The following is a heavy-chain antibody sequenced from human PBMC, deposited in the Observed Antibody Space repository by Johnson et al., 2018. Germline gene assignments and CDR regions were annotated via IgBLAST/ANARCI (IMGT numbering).Heavy chain of an antibody. D-gene: IGHD6-6*01. CDR1: GFNFGGYG. V-gene: IGHV3-33*01. CDR2: IWYDGNTQ. J-gene: IGHJ6*03. Sequence: QVQLQESGGGVVQPGRSLRLSCAASGFNFGGYGMHWVRQAPGKGLEWVAVIWYDGNTQVYADSVQGRFTISSAKAKNSLYLQMHRLRAEDTAVYYCARAFGGLAARPGGFYYDYYYMDVWGKGTTVTVSS. CDR3: ARAFGGLAARPGGFYYDYYYMDV.